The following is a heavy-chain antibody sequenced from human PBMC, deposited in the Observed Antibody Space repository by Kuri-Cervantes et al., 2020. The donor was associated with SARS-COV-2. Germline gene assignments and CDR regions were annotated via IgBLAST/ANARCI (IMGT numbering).Heavy chain of an antibody. CDR1: GFTFSSYS. Sequence: GGSLRLSCAASGFTFSSYSMNWVRQAPGKGLEWVSYISSSSSTIYYADSVKGRFTISRDNAKNSLYLQMNSLRAEDTAVYYCARGMGLYSSSFDYWGQGTLVTVSS. J-gene: IGHJ4*02. V-gene: IGHV3-48*01. CDR2: ISSSSSTI. D-gene: IGHD6-6*01. CDR3: ARGMGLYSSSFDY.